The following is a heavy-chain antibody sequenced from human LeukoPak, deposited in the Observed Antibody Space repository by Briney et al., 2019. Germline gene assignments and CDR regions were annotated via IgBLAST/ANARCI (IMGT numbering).Heavy chain of an antibody. D-gene: IGHD2-15*01. V-gene: IGHV4-34*01. CDR3: ASTVLGCCSGGSCPYFDY. J-gene: IGHJ4*02. Sequence: PSETLSLTCAVYGGSFSGYYWSWIRQPPGKGLEWIGEINHSGSTNYNPSLKSRVTISVDTSKNQFSLKLSSVTAADTAVYYCASTVLGCCSGGSCPYFDYWGQGTLVTVSS. CDR1: GGSFSGYY. CDR2: INHSGST.